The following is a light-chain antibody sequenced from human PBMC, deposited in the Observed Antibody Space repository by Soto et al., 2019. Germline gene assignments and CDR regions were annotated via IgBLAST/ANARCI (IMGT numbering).Light chain of an antibody. CDR1: SSNIGSNS. J-gene: IGLJ1*01. V-gene: IGLV1-44*01. CDR3: AAWDDSLNGFV. CDR2: SNY. Sequence: QPVLTQPPSASGTPGQRVTISCSGSSSNIGSNSVNWYQHLPGTAPKLLIYSNYQRPSGVPDRFSGSKSGTSASLAISGLQSEDEADYYCAAWDDSLNGFVFGTGTKLTVL.